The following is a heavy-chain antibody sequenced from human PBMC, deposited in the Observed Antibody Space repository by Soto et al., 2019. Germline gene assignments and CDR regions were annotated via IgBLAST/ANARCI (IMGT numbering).Heavy chain of an antibody. D-gene: IGHD6-13*01. J-gene: IGHJ4*02. V-gene: IGHV4-59*01. CDR1: GGSLSTYY. CDR2: IHSSGST. CDR3: ARVGDFAGAY. Sequence: SETLSLTCTVSGGSLSTYYWSWIRQPPGKGLEWIAYIHSSGSTDYNPSLKSRVLISRDTSKNQFSLTLRSVTAADTAVYYFARVGDFAGAYWGQGHLVTVSS.